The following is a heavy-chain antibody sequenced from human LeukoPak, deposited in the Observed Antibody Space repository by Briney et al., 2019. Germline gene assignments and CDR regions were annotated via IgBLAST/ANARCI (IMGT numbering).Heavy chain of an antibody. J-gene: IGHJ4*02. D-gene: IGHD3-10*01. CDR2: ISGSGGST. Sequence: GGSLRLSCAASGFTFSSYAMSWVRQAPGKGLEWVSAISGSGGSTYYADSVKGRFTISRDNSKNTLYLQMNSLRAEDTAVYYCAADYGSGSYYNFDYWGQGTLVTVSS. CDR3: AADYGSGSYYNFDY. CDR1: GFTFSSYA. V-gene: IGHV3-23*01.